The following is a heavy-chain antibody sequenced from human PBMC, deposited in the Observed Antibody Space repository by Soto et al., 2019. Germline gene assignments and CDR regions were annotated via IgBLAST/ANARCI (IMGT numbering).Heavy chain of an antibody. V-gene: IGHV1-69*13. CDR1: GGTFSSYA. CDR3: ARGIKSSGYLNWFDP. CDR2: IIPIFGTA. J-gene: IGHJ5*02. Sequence: ASVKVSCKASGGTFSSYAISWVRRAPGQGLEWMGGIIPIFGTANYAQKFQGRVTITADESTSTAYMELSSLRSDNAAVYYWARGIKSSGYLNWFDPWGQGTLVTGSS. D-gene: IGHD3-22*01.